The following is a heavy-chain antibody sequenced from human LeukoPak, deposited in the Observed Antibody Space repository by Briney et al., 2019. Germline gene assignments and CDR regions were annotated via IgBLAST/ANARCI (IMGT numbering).Heavy chain of an antibody. D-gene: IGHD4-23*01. J-gene: IGHJ4*02. CDR3: ARDRDGNSPAYYFDY. CDR2: INPNSGGT. Sequence: ASVKVSCKASGYTFTGYYMHWVRQAPGQGLEWMGWINPNSGGTNYAQKFQGRVTMTRDMSTSTVYMELSSLRSEDTAVYYCARDRDGNSPAYYFDYWGQGTLVTVSS. CDR1: GYTFTGYY. V-gene: IGHV1-2*02.